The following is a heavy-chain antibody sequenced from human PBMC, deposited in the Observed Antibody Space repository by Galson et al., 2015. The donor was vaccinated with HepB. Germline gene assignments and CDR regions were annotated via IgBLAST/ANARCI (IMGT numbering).Heavy chain of an antibody. J-gene: IGHJ2*01. D-gene: IGHD2-21*02. Sequence: SETLSLTCTVSGGSISGHYWNWFRQPPGEGLQWIGYIFYRGSTKYNRSLKSRVTISLDTSKNQFSLRLSSVTAADTAVYYCARPTEGYCVDDNCFNGESYWHFDLWGRGTPVTVSS. CDR2: IFYRGST. CDR3: ARPTEGYCVDDNCFNGESYWHFDL. CDR1: GGSISGHY. V-gene: IGHV4-59*11.